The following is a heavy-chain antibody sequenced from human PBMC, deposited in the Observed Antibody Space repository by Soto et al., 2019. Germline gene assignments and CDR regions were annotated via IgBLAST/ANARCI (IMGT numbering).Heavy chain of an antibody. J-gene: IGHJ6*02. Sequence: GESLKISCKGSGYSFSSYWIAWVRHMPGKGLEWMGTIYPDDSDTRYSPSFEGQVYISAEKSISTAYLQWSSLKASDTAIYYCARQGSTGAMYFYGMSVWGQGTTVT. D-gene: IGHD2-2*01. CDR2: IYPDDSDT. CDR3: ARQGSTGAMYFYGMSV. CDR1: GYSFSSYW. V-gene: IGHV5-51*01.